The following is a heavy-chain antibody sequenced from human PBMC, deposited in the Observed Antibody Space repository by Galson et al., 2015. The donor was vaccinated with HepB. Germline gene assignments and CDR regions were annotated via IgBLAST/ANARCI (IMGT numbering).Heavy chain of an antibody. Sequence: SVKVSCKASGGTFSSYAISWVRQAPGQGLEWMGGIIPIFGIANYAQKFQGRVTITADESTSTAYMELSSLRSEDTAVYYCAREITIFGVVIRFYGMDVWGQGTTVTVSS. D-gene: IGHD3-3*01. CDR2: IIPIFGIA. J-gene: IGHJ6*02. V-gene: IGHV1-69*13. CDR3: AREITIFGVVIRFYGMDV. CDR1: GGTFSSYA.